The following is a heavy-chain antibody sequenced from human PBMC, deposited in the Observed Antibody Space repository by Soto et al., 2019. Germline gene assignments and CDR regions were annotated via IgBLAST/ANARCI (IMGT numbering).Heavy chain of an antibody. J-gene: IGHJ5*02. CDR1: GYIFTSYG. Sequence: GASVKVSCKASGYIFTSYGISWVRQAPGQGLEWMGWISAYNGNTNYAQKLQGRVTMTTDTSTSTAYMELRSLRSDDTAVYYCARDRGRILVVTDNWFDPWGQGTLVTVSS. D-gene: IGHD3-22*01. V-gene: IGHV1-18*04. CDR2: ISAYNGNT. CDR3: ARDRGRILVVTDNWFDP.